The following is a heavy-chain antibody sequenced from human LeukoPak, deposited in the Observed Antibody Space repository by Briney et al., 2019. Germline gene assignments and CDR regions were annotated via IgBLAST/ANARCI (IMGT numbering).Heavy chain of an antibody. V-gene: IGHV1-2*02. D-gene: IGHD3-10*01. J-gene: IGHJ5*02. Sequence: ASVKVSCKASGYSFTGYYMHWVRQAPGQGLEWMGWIDPNSGGTNFAQKFQGRVTMTRDTSISTAYMELSRLRSDDTAVYYCARGTPYVAGSYYWSWGQGTLVTVSS. CDR2: IDPNSGGT. CDR1: GYSFTGYY. CDR3: ARGTPYVAGSYYWS.